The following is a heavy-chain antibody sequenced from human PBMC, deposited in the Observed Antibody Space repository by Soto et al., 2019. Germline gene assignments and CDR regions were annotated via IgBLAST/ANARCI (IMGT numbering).Heavy chain of an antibody. CDR1: GFTFSSYA. V-gene: IGHV3-23*01. CDR3: AKVRFCGGDCYSYGMNV. Sequence: LRLSCAASGFTFSSYAMSWVRQAPGKGLEWVSAISGSGGSTYYADSVKGRFTISRDNSKNTLYLQMNSLRAEDTAVYYCAKVRFCGGDCYSYGMNVWGQGTTVTVS. CDR2: ISGSGGST. D-gene: IGHD2-21*01. J-gene: IGHJ6*02.